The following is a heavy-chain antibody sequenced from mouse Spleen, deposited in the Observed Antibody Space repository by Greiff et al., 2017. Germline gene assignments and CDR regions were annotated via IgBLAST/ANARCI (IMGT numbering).Heavy chain of an antibody. V-gene: IGHV1-81*01. J-gene: IGHJ2*01. D-gene: IGHD2-3*01. CDR1: GYTFTSYG. CDR2: IYPRSGNT. CDR3: ARDDRFPCYFDY. Sequence: QVQLQQSGAELARPGASVKLSCKASGYTFTSYGISWVKQRTGQGLEWIGEIYPRSGNTYYNEKFKGKATLTADKSSSTAYMELRSLTSEDSAVYFCARDDRFPCYFDYWGQGTTLTVSS.